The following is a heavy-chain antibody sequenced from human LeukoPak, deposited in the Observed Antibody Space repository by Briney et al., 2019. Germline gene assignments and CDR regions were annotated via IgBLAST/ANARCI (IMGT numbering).Heavy chain of an antibody. V-gene: IGHV3-53*01. D-gene: IGHD7-27*01. Sequence: GGSLRLSCAASGFTFSSYAMSWVRQAPGKGLEWVSVIYSGGSTYYADSVKGRFTISRDNSKNTLYLQMNSLRAEDTAVYYCARGETNWGYGMDVWGQGTTVTVSS. CDR2: IYSGGST. CDR3: ARGETNWGYGMDV. J-gene: IGHJ6*02. CDR1: GFTFSSYA.